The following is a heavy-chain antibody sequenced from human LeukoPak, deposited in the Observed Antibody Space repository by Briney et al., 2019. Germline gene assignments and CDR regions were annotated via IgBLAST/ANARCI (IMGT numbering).Heavy chain of an antibody. V-gene: IGHV3-53*01. Sequence: PGGSLRLSCAASGFTFSSYAMSWVRQAPGRGLEWVSVIYSGGSTYYADSVKGRFTISRDNSKNTLYLQMNSLRAEDTAVYYCARSISSGWYLHRFDPWGQGTLVTVSS. CDR1: GFTFSSYA. J-gene: IGHJ5*02. CDR2: IYSGGST. D-gene: IGHD6-19*01. CDR3: ARSISSGWYLHRFDP.